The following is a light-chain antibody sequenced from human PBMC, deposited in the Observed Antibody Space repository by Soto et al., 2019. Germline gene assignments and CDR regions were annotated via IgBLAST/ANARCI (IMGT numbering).Light chain of an antibody. CDR2: DAS. Sequence: DIQMTQSHSTLSASVGDRVTITCRASQSVSGWLAWYQQKPGEAPKLLIYDASALPRGVPSRFSGSGSGTKFTLTIASLQPDDFATYYCQQYETFSGTFGPGTKVDIK. CDR3: QQYETFSGT. CDR1: QSVSGW. J-gene: IGKJ1*01. V-gene: IGKV1-5*01.